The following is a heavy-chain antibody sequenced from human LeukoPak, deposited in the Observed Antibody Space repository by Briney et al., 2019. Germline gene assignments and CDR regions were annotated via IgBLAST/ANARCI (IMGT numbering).Heavy chain of an antibody. D-gene: IGHD3-10*01. V-gene: IGHV3-74*01. CDR3: ARAGFGFDY. Sequence: GGSLRLSCAASGFTFTSYWIHWVRQTPGKGLVWVSRINSDGSVTGYADSVRGRFTISRDNAKNTLYLQMSSLRAGDTAVYYCARAGFGFDYWGQGTLVTV. CDR1: GFTFTSYW. CDR2: INSDGSVT. J-gene: IGHJ4*02.